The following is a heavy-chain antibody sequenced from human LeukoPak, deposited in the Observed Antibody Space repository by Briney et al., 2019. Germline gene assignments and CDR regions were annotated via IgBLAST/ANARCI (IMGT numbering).Heavy chain of an antibody. D-gene: IGHD6-6*01. J-gene: IGHJ4*02. CDR1: GGSISSYY. CDR3: ARGRSRAGSSYIY. Sequence: SETLSLTCTVSGGSISSYYWNWIRQTPGKGLEWIGNIYNSGNTNYNPSLRGRVTMSVDTSKNQFSLKLSSVTAADTAVYYCARGRSRAGSSYIYWGQGTLATVSS. V-gene: IGHV4-59*12. CDR2: IYNSGNT.